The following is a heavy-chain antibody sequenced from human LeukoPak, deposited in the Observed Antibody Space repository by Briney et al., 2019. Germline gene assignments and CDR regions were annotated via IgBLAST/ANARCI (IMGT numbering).Heavy chain of an antibody. J-gene: IGHJ5*01. V-gene: IGHV4-34*01. D-gene: IGHD3-10*01. CDR2: INHSRST. CDR1: GGSSSGYY. CDR3: ATDGMVRGPDAWFDS. Sequence: SETLSLTCVLYGGSSSGYYWSWIRQPPGKGLEWIGEINHSRSTNYNPSLKSRVTISVDTSKNQFSLKLSSVTAADTAVYYCATDGMVRGPDAWFDSWGQGTLVTVSS.